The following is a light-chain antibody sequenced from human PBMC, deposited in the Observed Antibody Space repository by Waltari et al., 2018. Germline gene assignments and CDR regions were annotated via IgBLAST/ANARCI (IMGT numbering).Light chain of an antibody. J-gene: IGLJ1*01. Sequence: QSALTPPASVSGSPGQSITISCSGTDSDVGAYDFVSWYQQHPGKAPPLIIYEFSNRPSGISNRFSASKSGNTASLTISGLQAEDEADYYCSSYTTSSAPGVFGTGTRVTVL. CDR3: SSYTTSSAPGV. V-gene: IGLV2-14*01. CDR1: DSDVGAYDF. CDR2: EFS.